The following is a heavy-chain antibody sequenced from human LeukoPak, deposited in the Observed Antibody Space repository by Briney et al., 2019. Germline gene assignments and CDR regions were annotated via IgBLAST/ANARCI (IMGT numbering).Heavy chain of an antibody. CDR2: ISGSGIST. CDR3: AKHPYGDYYYGLDV. Sequence: GGSLRLSCAASGFTFSYYAMSWVRQAPGKGLEWVSAISGSGISTYYADSVKGRFTISRDNSKNTLYLQMNSLRAEDTAVYYCAKHPYGDYYYGLDVWGQGTTVTVSS. D-gene: IGHD4-17*01. CDR1: GFTFSYYA. J-gene: IGHJ6*02. V-gene: IGHV3-23*01.